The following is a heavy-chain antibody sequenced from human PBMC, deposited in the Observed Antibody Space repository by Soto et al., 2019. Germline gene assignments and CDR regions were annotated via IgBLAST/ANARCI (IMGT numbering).Heavy chain of an antibody. CDR1: GFTFSKYA. V-gene: IGHV3-23*01. J-gene: IGHJ4*02. CDR3: AKGYLLGGNYELDC. CDR2: ISNSGGST. D-gene: IGHD4-4*01. Sequence: GGSLRLSCAASGFTFSKYAMNWGRQAPGKGLEWVSAISNSGGSTYYADSVKGRVTISRDNSNSMGCVQMSILRAECTAVYYGAKGYLLGGNYELDCWGQGTLVAV.